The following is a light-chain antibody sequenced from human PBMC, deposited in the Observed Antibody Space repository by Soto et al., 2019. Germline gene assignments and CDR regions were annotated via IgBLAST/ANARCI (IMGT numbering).Light chain of an antibody. CDR1: SSDVGAFNY. V-gene: IGLV2-14*03. Sequence: QSVLTQPPSASGTPGQRVTISCTGTSSDVGAFNYVSWYQQHPGKAPKFMIFDVSSRPSGVSDRFSGSKSGNTASLTISGLQTEDEADYYCASYTTSSTYVFGTGTKVTVL. CDR3: ASYTTSSTYV. J-gene: IGLJ1*01. CDR2: DVS.